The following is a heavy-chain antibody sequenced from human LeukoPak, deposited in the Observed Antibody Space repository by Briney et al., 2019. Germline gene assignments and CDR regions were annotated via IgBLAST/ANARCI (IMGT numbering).Heavy chain of an antibody. D-gene: IGHD6-6*01. Sequence: AGSLRLSCAASGFTFSSYGKHWVRQAPGKGLEWLAFIRYGGSNKYYADSVKGRFTISRDNSKNTLYLQMNSLRAEDTAVYYCAKDLRGIAARLFDYWGQGTLVTVSS. V-gene: IGHV3-30*02. CDR1: GFTFSSYG. J-gene: IGHJ4*02. CDR3: AKDLRGIAARLFDY. CDR2: IRYGGSNK.